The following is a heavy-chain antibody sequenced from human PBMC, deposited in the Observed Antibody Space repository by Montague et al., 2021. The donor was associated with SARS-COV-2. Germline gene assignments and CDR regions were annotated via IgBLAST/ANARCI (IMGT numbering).Heavy chain of an antibody. CDR1: GFTFSSYA. CDR2: ISGSGGST. CDR3: AKDPARVTIFGVVIIESIAFDI. V-gene: IGHV3-23*01. D-gene: IGHD3-3*01. J-gene: IGHJ3*02. Sequence: SLRLSCAASGFTFSSYAMSWVRQAPGKGLEWVSAISGSGGSTYYADSVKGRFTISRDNSKNTLYLQMNSLRAEDTAVYYCAKDPARVTIFGVVIIESIAFDIGGQGTMVTVSS.